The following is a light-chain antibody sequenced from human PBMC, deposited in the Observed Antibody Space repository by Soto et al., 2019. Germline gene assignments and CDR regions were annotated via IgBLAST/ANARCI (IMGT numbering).Light chain of an antibody. Sequence: EIVLTQSPGTLSLSPGERATLSCRASQSVSSSYLAWYQQKPGQAPRLLIYGASSRATGIPDRFSGSGSGTDFTLTISRLEPEDFAVYYCHQYDNSPPTFGGGTKVEIK. J-gene: IGKJ4*01. CDR2: GAS. CDR3: HQYDNSPPT. V-gene: IGKV3-20*01. CDR1: QSVSSSY.